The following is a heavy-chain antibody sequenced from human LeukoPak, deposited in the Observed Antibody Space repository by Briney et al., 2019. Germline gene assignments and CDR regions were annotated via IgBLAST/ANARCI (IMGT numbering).Heavy chain of an antibody. D-gene: IGHD1-26*01. CDR3: ARVRAVKWEPTQRPFDY. J-gene: IGHJ4*02. V-gene: IGHV1-2*02. CDR2: INPNSGGT. Sequence: ASVKVSCKASGYTFTGYYMHWVRQAPGQGLEWMGWINPNSGGTNYAQKFQGRVTMTRDTSISTAYMELSRLRSDDTAVYYCARVRAVKWEPTQRPFDYWGQGTLVTVSS. CDR1: GYTFTGYY.